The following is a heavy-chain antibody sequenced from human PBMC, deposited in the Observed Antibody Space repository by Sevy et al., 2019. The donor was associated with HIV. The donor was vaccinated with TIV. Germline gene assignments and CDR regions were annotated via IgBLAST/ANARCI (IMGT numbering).Heavy chain of an antibody. J-gene: IGHJ4*02. Sequence: GGSLRLSCAASGFTFSSYAMSWVRQAPGKGLEWVSAISGSGGSTYYADSVKGRFTISRNNSKNTLYLQMNSLRAEDTAVYYCAKTGYCSGGSCYSDYWGQGTLVTVSS. V-gene: IGHV3-23*01. CDR2: ISGSGGST. D-gene: IGHD2-15*01. CDR3: AKTGYCSGGSCYSDY. CDR1: GFTFSSYA.